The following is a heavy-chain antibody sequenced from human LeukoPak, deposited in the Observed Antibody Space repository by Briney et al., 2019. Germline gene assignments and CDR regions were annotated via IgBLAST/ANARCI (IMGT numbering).Heavy chain of an antibody. CDR1: GGSFSGYY. CDR2: INHSGST. J-gene: IGHJ4*02. Sequence: PSETLSLTCAVYGGSFSGYYWSWIRQPPGKGLEWIGEINHSGSTNYNPSLKSRVTISVNTSKNQFSLKLSSVTAADTAVYYCAGAGLLRFFAWLPPFDYWGQGPRVTVPP. V-gene: IGHV4-34*01. CDR3: AGAGLLRFFAWLPPFDY. D-gene: IGHD3-9*01.